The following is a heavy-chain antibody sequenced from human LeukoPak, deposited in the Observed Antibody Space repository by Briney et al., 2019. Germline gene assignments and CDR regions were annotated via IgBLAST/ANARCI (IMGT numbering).Heavy chain of an antibody. CDR1: GFTFSSYA. V-gene: IGHV3-23*01. CDR2: ISGSGGST. CDR3: ARAPRGATTRYFDY. D-gene: IGHD1-26*01. Sequence: GGSLRLSCAASGFTFSSYAMSWVRQAPGKGLEWVSAISGSGGSTYYADSVKGRFTISRDNSKNSLYLQMNSLRAEDTAVYYCARAPRGATTRYFDYWGQGTLVTVSS. J-gene: IGHJ4*02.